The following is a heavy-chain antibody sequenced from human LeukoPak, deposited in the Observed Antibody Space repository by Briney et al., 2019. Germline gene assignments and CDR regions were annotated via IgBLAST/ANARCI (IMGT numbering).Heavy chain of an antibody. CDR2: IYWNDDK. D-gene: IGHD5-12*01. J-gene: IGHJ3*02. V-gene: IGHV2-5*01. Sequence: SGPTLVKPTQTLTLTCTFSGFSLSTSGVGVGWIRQPPGKALEWHALIYWNDDKRYSPSLKSRLTITKDTSKNQVVLTMTNMDPVDTATYYCAHRDGYNSNDAFDIWGQGTMVTVSS. CDR3: AHRDGYNSNDAFDI. CDR1: GFSLSTSGVG.